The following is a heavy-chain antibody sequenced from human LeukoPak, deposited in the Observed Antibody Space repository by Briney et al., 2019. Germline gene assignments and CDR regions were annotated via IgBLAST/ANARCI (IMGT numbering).Heavy chain of an antibody. Sequence: GESLKISCKGSGYSFTSYWMGWVRQVPGKGLEWMGIIYPGDSDTRYRPCLQGQGTISADKAISTASLQWSSLKASDTAMYYCARLLAVDTAMVGSGLCCAFDIWGQGTMVTASS. CDR2: IYPGDSDT. D-gene: IGHD5-18*01. J-gene: IGHJ3*02. V-gene: IGHV5-51*01. CDR3: ARLLAVDTAMVGSGLCCAFDI. CDR1: GYSFTSYW.